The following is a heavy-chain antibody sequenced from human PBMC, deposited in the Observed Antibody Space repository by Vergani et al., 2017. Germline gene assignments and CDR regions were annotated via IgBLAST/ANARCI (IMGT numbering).Heavy chain of an antibody. CDR1: GFTFSSYA. D-gene: IGHD4-17*01. CDR3: ARSCAAGDYDALDI. Sequence: EVQLLESGGGLVQPGGSLRLSCAASGFTFSSYAMSWVRQAPGKGLEWVSAISGSGGSTYCADSVKGRFTISRDNSKNTLYLQMNSLRAEDTAVYHCARSCAAGDYDALDIWGRGLMVAVSS. CDR2: ISGSGGST. J-gene: IGHJ3*02. V-gene: IGHV3-23*01.